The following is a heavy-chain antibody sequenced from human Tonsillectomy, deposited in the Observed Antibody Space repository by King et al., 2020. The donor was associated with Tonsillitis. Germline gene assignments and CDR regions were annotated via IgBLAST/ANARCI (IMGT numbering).Heavy chain of an antibody. D-gene: IGHD2-21*02. V-gene: IGHV2-26*01. CDR2: IFSNDEK. CDR1: GFSLSNARMG. Sequence: QITLQESGPVLVKPTETLTLTCIVSGFSLSNARMGVSWIRQPPGKALEWLAHIFSNDEKSYSTSLKSRLTISKDTSKSEVVLTMTNMNPVDTATYYCARTVPLVTATDYYYVIDVWGQGTTVTVSS. CDR3: ARTVPLVTATDYYYVIDV. J-gene: IGHJ6*02.